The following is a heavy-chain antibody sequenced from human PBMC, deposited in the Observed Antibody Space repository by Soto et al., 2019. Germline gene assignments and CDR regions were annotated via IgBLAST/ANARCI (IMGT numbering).Heavy chain of an antibody. V-gene: IGHV4-39*01. CDR1: SASISSSDYY. CDR2: FSYGGSA. CDR3: ARHKGRFYPPFDY. J-gene: IGHJ4*02. Sequence: SETLSLTCTVSSASISSSDYYWGWIRLPPGKGLEWIGSFSYGGSAYYNPSLKSRVSISVDTSKNHFSLKLNSMTAADTSVYYCARHKGRFYPPFDYWGQGALVTVS. D-gene: IGHD3-16*01.